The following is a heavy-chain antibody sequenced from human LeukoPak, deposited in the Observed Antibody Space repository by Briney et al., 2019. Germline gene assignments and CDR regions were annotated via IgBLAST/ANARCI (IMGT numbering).Heavy chain of an antibody. J-gene: IGHJ6*03. Sequence: SETLSLTCTVSGGSISSSSYYWGWIRQPPGKGLEWIGSIYYSGSTYYNPSLKSRVTISVDTSKNQFSLKLSSVTAADTAVYYCARGAHGDTYYYYMDVWGKGTTVTVSS. CDR1: GGSISSSSYY. V-gene: IGHV4-39*07. D-gene: IGHD4-17*01. CDR2: IYYSGST. CDR3: ARGAHGDTYYYYMDV.